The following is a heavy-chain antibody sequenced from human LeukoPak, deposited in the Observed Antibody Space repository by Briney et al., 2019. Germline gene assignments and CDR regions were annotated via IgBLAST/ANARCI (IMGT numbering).Heavy chain of an antibody. V-gene: IGHV3-23*01. J-gene: IGHJ6*03. CDR2: ISGSGNSI. CDR1: GFTLSRNA. CDR3: AKGSPYYMDV. Sequence: GGSLRLSCVASGFTLSRNAMSWVRQAPGKGLEWVAAISGSGNSIYYADSVKGRFTISRDNSKNTLYLQMNSLRAEDTAVYYCAKGSPYYMDVWGKGTTVTISS.